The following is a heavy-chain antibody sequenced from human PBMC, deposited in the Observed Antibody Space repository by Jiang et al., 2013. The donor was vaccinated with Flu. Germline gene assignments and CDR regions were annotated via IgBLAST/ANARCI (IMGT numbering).Heavy chain of an antibody. CDR1: GYSFTTYW. CDR2: IYPGDSDG. V-gene: IGHV5-51*03. J-gene: IGHJ3*02. Sequence: GAEVKKPGESVKISCKGSGYSFTTYWIGWVRQMPGKGLEWMGIIYPGDSDGKYSPSFQGQVTISADKSITTAYLQWSGLKASDTAMYYCARRRYCSGVRCDDAFDIWGQGTMVTVSS. CDR3: ARRRYCSGVRCDDAFDI. D-gene: IGHD2-15*01.